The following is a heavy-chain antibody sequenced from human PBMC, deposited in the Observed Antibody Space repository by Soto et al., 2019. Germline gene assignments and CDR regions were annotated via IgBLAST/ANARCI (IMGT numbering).Heavy chain of an antibody. CDR3: ATDTNSRGWPPPHYYGMDV. D-gene: IGHD6-19*01. CDR2: IYHSGST. J-gene: IGHJ6*02. CDR1: GGSISSSNW. Sequence: QVQLQESGPGLVKPSGTLSLTCAVSGGSISSSNWWSWVRQPPGKGLEWIGEIYHSGSTNYNPSRKSPVTISVDKSKNQYARKLSSATAADTAGYYCATDTNSRGWPPPHYYGMDVWGQGTTVTVSS. V-gene: IGHV4-4*02.